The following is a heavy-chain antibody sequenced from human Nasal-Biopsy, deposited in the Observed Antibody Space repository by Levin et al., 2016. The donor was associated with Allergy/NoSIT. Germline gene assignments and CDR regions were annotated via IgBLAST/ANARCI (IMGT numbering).Heavy chain of an antibody. D-gene: IGHD2-21*01. V-gene: IGHV1-69*13. CDR1: GVTFSSST. CDR2: IIPIYSAT. J-gene: IGHJ6*02. Sequence: ASVKVSCKASGVTFSSSTFSWVRQAPGQGLEWMGGIIPIYSATKSAQKFQGRVTFAADESTSTTYMELSSLRSDDTAVYFCARDPNLYCGSGDCYGGMDVWGQGTTVTVSS. CDR3: ARDPNLYCGSGDCYGGMDV.